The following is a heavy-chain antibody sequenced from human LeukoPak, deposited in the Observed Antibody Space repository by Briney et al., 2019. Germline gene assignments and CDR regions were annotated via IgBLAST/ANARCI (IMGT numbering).Heavy chain of an antibody. V-gene: IGHV4-39*01. CDR2: IYYGVST. Sequence: KSSETLSLTCTVSGGSISRSSYYWAWIRQTRGKGPEWIGSIYYGVSTYYNQSLMSRVTISVDASQIPFSLKLSCRTAAHTAVYYCARCGIGAAGRFDPWGQGTLVTVSS. CDR3: ARCGIGAAGRFDP. J-gene: IGHJ5*02. D-gene: IGHD6-13*01. CDR1: GGSISRSSYY.